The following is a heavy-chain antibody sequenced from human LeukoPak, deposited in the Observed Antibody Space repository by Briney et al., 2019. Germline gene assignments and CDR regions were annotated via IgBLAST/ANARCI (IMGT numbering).Heavy chain of an antibody. CDR3: ARQSRGTTARLFDY. V-gene: IGHV4-59*08. CDR1: GDSISSYY. Sequence: SETLSLTCTVSGDSISSYYWSWIRQPPGKGLEWIEYISYSGSTNYNPSLESRVTISGDTSKNQFSLKLSSVTAADTGFYYCARQSRGTTARLFDYWGQGTLVTVSS. CDR2: ISYSGST. J-gene: IGHJ4*02. D-gene: IGHD1-1*01.